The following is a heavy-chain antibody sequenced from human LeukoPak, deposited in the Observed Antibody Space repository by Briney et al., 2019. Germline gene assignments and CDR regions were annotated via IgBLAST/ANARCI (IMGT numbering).Heavy chain of an antibody. J-gene: IGHJ4*02. Sequence: PGRSLRLSCAASGFTFSSYAMHWVRQAPGKGLEWVAVIWYDGSNKYYADSVKGRFTISRDNSKSTLYLQMNSLRAEDTAVYYCAKENDFVYWGQGTLVTVSS. CDR3: AKENDFVY. CDR1: GFTFSSYA. CDR2: IWYDGSNK. D-gene: IGHD3-3*01. V-gene: IGHV3-33*06.